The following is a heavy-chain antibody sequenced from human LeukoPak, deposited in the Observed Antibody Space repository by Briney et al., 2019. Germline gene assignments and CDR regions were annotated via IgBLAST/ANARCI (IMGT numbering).Heavy chain of an antibody. CDR1: GGSISSSSYY. CDR2: IYYSGST. V-gene: IGHV4-39*07. J-gene: IGHJ4*02. D-gene: IGHD2-15*01. CDR3: ARDPRDCSGGSCYGDYFDY. Sequence: KASETLSLTCTVSGGSISSSSYYWGWIRQPPGKGLEWIGSIYYSGSTYYNPSLKSRVTISVDTSKNQFSLKLSSVTAADTAVYYCARDPRDCSGGSCYGDYFDYWGQGTLVTVSS.